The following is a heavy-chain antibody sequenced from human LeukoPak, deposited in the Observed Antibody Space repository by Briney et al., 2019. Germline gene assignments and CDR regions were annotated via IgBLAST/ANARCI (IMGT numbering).Heavy chain of an antibody. Sequence: PGGSLRLSCAASGFTVSSNYMSWVRQVPGKGLEWVSVIYSGGSTYYADSVKGRFTISRDNSKNTLYLQMNSLRAEDTAVYYCARFITMVRGRGFDYWGQGTLVTVSS. V-gene: IGHV3-66*01. CDR3: ARFITMVRGRGFDY. D-gene: IGHD3-10*01. CDR1: GFTVSSNY. J-gene: IGHJ4*02. CDR2: IYSGGST.